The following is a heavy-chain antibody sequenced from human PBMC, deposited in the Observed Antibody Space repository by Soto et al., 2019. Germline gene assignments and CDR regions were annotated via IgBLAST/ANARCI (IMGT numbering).Heavy chain of an antibody. CDR3: ARKDKSGYFNWFDP. CDR2: IFPSDSDT. CDR1: GYKFTSSW. Sequence: GESLKISCRTSGYKFTSSWIAWVRQKPGKGLEWMGIIFPSDSDTRYSPSFQGQVTISADRSTSTVFLQWASLKASDTAVYFCARKDKSGYFNWFDPWGQGTLVTISS. V-gene: IGHV5-51*01. D-gene: IGHD3-22*01. J-gene: IGHJ5*02.